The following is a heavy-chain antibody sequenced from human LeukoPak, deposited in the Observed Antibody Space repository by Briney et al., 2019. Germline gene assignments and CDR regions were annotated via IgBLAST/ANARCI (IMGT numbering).Heavy chain of an antibody. J-gene: IGHJ4*02. CDR1: GFTFSSYA. Sequence: GGSLRLSCAASGFTFSSYAMHWVRQAPGKGLEWVAVISYDGSNKYYADSVKGRFTISRDNSKNTLYLQMNSLRAEDTAVYYCARSLRYYDFWSGLVYWGQGTLVTVSS. CDR3: ARSLRYYDFWSGLVY. D-gene: IGHD3-3*01. CDR2: ISYDGSNK. V-gene: IGHV3-30-3*01.